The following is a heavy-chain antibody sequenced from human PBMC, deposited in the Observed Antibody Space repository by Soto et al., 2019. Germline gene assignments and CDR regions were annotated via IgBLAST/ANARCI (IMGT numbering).Heavy chain of an antibody. Sequence: GGSLRLSCVVSGFTFSSYAISWVRQAPGKGLEWVSSISGSGGSTYYADSVKGRFTISRDNSKNTLYLQMNSLRAEDTALYDCAKGGGESRRARGSLWEVPFALSPPEFYYMAVWGKGTTVTVSS. J-gene: IGHJ6*03. CDR2: ISGSGGST. CDR1: GFTFSSYA. V-gene: IGHV3-23*01. D-gene: IGHD2-21*01. CDR3: AKGGGESRRARGSLWEVPFALSPPEFYYMAV.